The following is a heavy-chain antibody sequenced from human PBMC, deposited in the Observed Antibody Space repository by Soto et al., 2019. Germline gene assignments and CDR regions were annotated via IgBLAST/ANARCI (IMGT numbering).Heavy chain of an antibody. V-gene: IGHV4-31*11. Sequence: QVVLQESGPGLVKPSQTISLTCAVSGDSISSGGYYWSWIRQRPGKGLEWIAFIYHSGTTYFNLSLMSRIIISMDTSRNQFSLSLSSVTAADSAVYYCASRHDFGDYPEGFDIWGQGTMVTVAS. CDR1: GDSISSGGYY. CDR2: IYHSGTT. D-gene: IGHD4-17*01. J-gene: IGHJ3*02. CDR3: ASRHDFGDYPEGFDI.